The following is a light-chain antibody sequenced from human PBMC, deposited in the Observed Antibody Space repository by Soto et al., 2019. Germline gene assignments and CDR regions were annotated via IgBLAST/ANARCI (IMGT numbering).Light chain of an antibody. CDR1: QSVSSSY. CDR2: GAS. Sequence: EIVLTQSPGTLSLSPGERATLSCRASQSVSSSYLAWYQQKAGQAPRLLIYGASSRATGIPERFSGSGSGTDFTLTISRLEPEDFAVYFCQQYHNWPYTFGQGTNLEMK. V-gene: IGKV3-20*01. J-gene: IGKJ2*01. CDR3: QQYHNWPYT.